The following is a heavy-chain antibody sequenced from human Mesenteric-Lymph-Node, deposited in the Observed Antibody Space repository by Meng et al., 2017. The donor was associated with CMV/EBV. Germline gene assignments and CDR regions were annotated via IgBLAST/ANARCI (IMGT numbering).Heavy chain of an antibody. CDR3: ASQWLAPSEYYFDY. CDR1: GGSFSGYY. Sequence: GSLRLSCAVYGGSFSGYYWSWIRQPPGKGLEWIGEINHSGSTNYNPSLKSRVTISVDTSKNQFSLKLSSVTAADTAVYYCASQWLAPSEYYFDYWGQGTLVTVS. V-gene: IGHV4-34*01. D-gene: IGHD6-19*01. CDR2: INHSGST. J-gene: IGHJ4*02.